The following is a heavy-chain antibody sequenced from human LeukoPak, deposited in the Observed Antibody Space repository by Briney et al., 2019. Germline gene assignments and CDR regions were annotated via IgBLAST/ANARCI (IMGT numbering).Heavy chain of an antibody. CDR2: INPSGGT. J-gene: IGHJ4*02. CDR1: GNTFSIYN. CDR3: AREGVAGTGLAY. Sequence: ASVKVSCKASGNTFSIYNMHWVRQAPGQGLEWMGIINPSGGTSYAQKLQGRMTMTRDTSTSTVYMELSSLRSEDTAVYYCAREGVAGTGLAYWGQGTLVTVSS. V-gene: IGHV1-46*01. D-gene: IGHD6-13*01.